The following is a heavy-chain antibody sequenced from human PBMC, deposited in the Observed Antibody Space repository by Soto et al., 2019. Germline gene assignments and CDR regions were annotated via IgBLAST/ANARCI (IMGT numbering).Heavy chain of an antibody. V-gene: IGHV1-18*04. CDR1: GYMFTTYG. Sequence: QVQLVQSGGEVKKPGASVEVSCRTSGYMFTTYGMSWVRQAPGQGLEWMAWISAYNGNKKDAQKFQGRVTITTDTSTSTVSMELRNLTSDDTGTYFCARTGGGMAARPLEYWGQGTLVTVSS. CDR3: ARTGGGMAARPLEY. D-gene: IGHD6-6*01. J-gene: IGHJ4*02. CDR2: ISAYNGNK.